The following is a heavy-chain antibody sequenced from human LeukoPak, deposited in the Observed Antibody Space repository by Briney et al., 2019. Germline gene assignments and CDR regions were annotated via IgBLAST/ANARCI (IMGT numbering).Heavy chain of an antibody. J-gene: IGHJ4*02. CDR3: ARGRDWLRDFDY. V-gene: IGHV3-30*04. Sequence: GGSLRLSCAASGFSFKDYAMHWVRQSPGKGLEWVAVTSYDESTKYYVDSVRGRFTISRDNSKNTLFLQMNSLRDEDTAFYYCARGRDWLRDFDYWGQGTLVTVSS. CDR1: GFSFKDYA. D-gene: IGHD5-12*01. CDR2: TSYDESTK.